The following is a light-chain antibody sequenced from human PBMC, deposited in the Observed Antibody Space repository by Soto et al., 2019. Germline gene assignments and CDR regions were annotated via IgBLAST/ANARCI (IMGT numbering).Light chain of an antibody. V-gene: IGLV2-8*01. CDR2: DVS. J-gene: IGLJ1*01. CDR1: SSDVGGYNY. Sequence: QSVLTQPPSASGSPGQSVTISCTGTSSDVGGYNYVSWYQQHPGKAPKLMIYDVSKRPSGVPARFSGSKSGNTASLTVSGLQAEDEADYYCSSDAGTNNPYVFGTGTKVPVL. CDR3: SSDAGTNNPYV.